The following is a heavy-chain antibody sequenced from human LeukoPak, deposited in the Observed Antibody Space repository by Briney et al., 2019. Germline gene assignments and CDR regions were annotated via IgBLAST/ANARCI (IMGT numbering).Heavy chain of an antibody. CDR2: IHYGGST. J-gene: IGHJ4*02. V-gene: IGHV4-39*07. CDR3: ARGYCSGGSCYESRGWFDY. Sequence: SETLSLTCAVSGGSISSYSYYWGWIRQPPGKGPEWIGSIHYGGSTYYNPSLKSRVTISVDTSKNQFSLKLSSVTAADTAVYFCARGYCSGGSCYESRGWFDYWGQGTLVTVSS. D-gene: IGHD2-15*01. CDR1: GGSISSYSYY.